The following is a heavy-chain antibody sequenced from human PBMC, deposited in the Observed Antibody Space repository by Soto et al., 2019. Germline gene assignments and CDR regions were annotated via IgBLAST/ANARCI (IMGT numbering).Heavy chain of an antibody. J-gene: IGHJ4*02. CDR2: INKSGGST. D-gene: IGHD1-1*01. CDR1: GFTFSSFA. V-gene: IGHV3-23*01. Sequence: EVQLLESGGGLVQPGGSLRLSCAASGFTFSSFAMSWVRQAPGKGLEWVSTINKSGGSTYYADSVKGRFTISRDNSKNMLFLQINGLRGEDTAVYYCAKDPPTTGTTFDYWGRGTLVTVAS. CDR3: AKDPPTTGTTFDY.